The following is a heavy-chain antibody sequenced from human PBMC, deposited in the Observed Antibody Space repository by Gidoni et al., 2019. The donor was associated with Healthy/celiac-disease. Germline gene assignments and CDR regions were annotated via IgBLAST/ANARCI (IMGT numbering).Heavy chain of an antibody. CDR1: GGSFSGYY. D-gene: IGHD3-10*01. CDR2: INHSGST. J-gene: IGHJ4*02. V-gene: IGHV4-34*01. Sequence: QVQLQQWGAGLVKPSETLSLTCAVYGGSFSGYYWSWSRQPPGKGLEWIGKINHSGSTNYNPSLKSRVTISVDTSKNQFSLKLSSVTAADTAVYYCARDDPPTNGSVGYFDYWGQGTLVTVSS. CDR3: ARDDPPTNGSVGYFDY.